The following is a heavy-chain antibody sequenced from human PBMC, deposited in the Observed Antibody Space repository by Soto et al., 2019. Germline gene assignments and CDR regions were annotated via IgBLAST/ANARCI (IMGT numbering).Heavy chain of an antibody. CDR3: AKDLDDSSGYYASPFDY. CDR1: GFTFSSYG. D-gene: IGHD3-22*01. Sequence: PGGSLRLSCAASGFTFSSYGMHWVRQAPGKGLEWVAVISYDGSNKYYADSVKGRFTISRDNSKNTLYLQMNSLRAEDTAVYYCAKDLDDSSGYYASPFDYWGQGTLVTVSS. CDR2: ISYDGSNK. J-gene: IGHJ4*02. V-gene: IGHV3-30*18.